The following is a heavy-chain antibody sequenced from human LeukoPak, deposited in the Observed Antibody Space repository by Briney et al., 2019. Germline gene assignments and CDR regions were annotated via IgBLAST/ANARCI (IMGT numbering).Heavy chain of an antibody. D-gene: IGHD3-22*01. CDR3: ARDSTMMSAFDI. CDR1: GFTFSSYA. CDR2: ISYDGSNK. J-gene: IGHJ3*02. Sequence: GGSLRLSCAASGFTFSSYAMHWVRQAPGKGLEWVAVISYDGSNKYYADSVKGRFTISRDNAKNSLYLQMNSLRAEDTAVYYCARDSTMMSAFDIWGQGTMVTVSS. V-gene: IGHV3-30-3*01.